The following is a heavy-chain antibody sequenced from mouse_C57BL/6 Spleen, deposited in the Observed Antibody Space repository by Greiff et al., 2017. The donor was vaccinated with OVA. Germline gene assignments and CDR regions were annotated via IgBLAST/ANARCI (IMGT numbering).Heavy chain of an antibody. V-gene: IGHV1-9*01. Sequence: QVQLQQSGAELMKPGASVKLSCKATGYTFTGYWIDWVKQRPGHGLEWIGEILPGSGSTNYNAQFKGKATFTDDTSSNTAYMQLSSLTTEDSAIYDCARGAFISTVVATDYAMDYWGQGTSVTVSS. D-gene: IGHD1-1*01. CDR3: ARGAFISTVVATDYAMDY. CDR2: ILPGSGST. CDR1: GYTFTGYW. J-gene: IGHJ4*01.